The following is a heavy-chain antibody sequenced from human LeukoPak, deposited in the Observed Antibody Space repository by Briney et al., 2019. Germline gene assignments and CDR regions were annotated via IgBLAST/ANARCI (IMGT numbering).Heavy chain of an antibody. CDR2: INSDGSST. Sequence: PGGSLRLSCAASGFTFSSYWMHWVRQAPGKGLVWVSRINSDGSSTSYADSVKGRFTISRDNAKNTLYLQMNSLRAEDTAVYYCAKPLVGGPRDAFDIWGQGTMVTVSS. V-gene: IGHV3-74*01. D-gene: IGHD1-14*01. J-gene: IGHJ3*02. CDR3: AKPLVGGPRDAFDI. CDR1: GFTFSSYW.